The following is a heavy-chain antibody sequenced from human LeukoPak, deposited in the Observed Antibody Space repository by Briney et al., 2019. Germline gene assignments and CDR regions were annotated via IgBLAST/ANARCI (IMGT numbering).Heavy chain of an antibody. CDR1: GYTFTSYG. CDR2: ISAYNGNT. D-gene: IGHD3-10*01. CDR3: ARAYYYYGSGSYHMDV. J-gene: IGHJ6*02. V-gene: IGHV1-18*01. Sequence: ASVKVSCKASGYTFTSYGISWVRQAPGQGLEWMGWISAYNGNTNYAQKLQGRVTMTTDTSTSSAYMELRSLRSADTAVYYCARAYYYYGSGSYHMDVWGQGTTVTVSS.